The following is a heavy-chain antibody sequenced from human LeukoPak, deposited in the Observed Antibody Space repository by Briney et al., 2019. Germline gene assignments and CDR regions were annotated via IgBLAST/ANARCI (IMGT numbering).Heavy chain of an antibody. J-gene: IGHJ3*02. CDR1: GFTFTNYA. CDR3: ARDRRLLYFGELFHDAFDI. V-gene: IGHV3-53*01. D-gene: IGHD3-10*01. Sequence: GGSLRLSCAASGFTFTNYAMTWVRQAPGKGLEWVSVIYSDGNTYYADSVKGRFTISRDNSKNTLYLQMNSLRAEDTAVYYCARDRRLLYFGELFHDAFDIWGQGTMVTVSS. CDR2: IYSDGNT.